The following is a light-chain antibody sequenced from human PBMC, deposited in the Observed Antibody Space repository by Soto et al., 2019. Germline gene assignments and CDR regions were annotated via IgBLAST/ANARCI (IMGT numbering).Light chain of an antibody. CDR2: DVT. CDR1: ANDVGGHNY. Sequence: QSALTQPRSVSGSPGQSATISCTGTANDVGGHNYVSWYQQHPGEAPKLLIYDVTERPSGVPDRFSGSKSGNTASLTISGLQPEDEADYSCYSYAGTYTFVFGTGTKAPS. J-gene: IGLJ1*01. CDR3: YSYAGTYTFV. V-gene: IGLV2-11*01.